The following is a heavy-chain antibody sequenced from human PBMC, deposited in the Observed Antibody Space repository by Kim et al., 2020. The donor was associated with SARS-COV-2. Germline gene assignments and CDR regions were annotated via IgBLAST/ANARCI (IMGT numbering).Heavy chain of an antibody. J-gene: IGHJ6*02. D-gene: IGHD3-16*02. CDR2: ISSSSSYI. V-gene: IGHV3-21*01. CDR3: ARDMAGLSYGMDV. Sequence: GGSLRLSCAASGFTFSSYSMNWVRQAPGKGLEWVSSISSSSSYIYYADSVKGRFTISRDNAKNSMYLQMNSLRAEDTAVYYCARDMAGLSYGMDVWGQGTTVTVSS. CDR1: GFTFSSYS.